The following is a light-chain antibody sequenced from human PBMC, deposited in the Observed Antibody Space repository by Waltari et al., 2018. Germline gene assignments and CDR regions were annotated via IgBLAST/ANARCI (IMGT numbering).Light chain of an antibody. Sequence: QSALTQPPSASGSPGQSVTISCTGTSGYIGGYNFVPWYQQHPGKAPKLMIYEVTKRPSGVPDRFSGSKSGNTASLTVSGLQAEDEADYYCSSFAGNNNPYVFGTGTKVSVL. CDR2: EVT. V-gene: IGLV2-8*01. CDR1: SGYIGGYNF. J-gene: IGLJ1*01. CDR3: SSFAGNNNPYV.